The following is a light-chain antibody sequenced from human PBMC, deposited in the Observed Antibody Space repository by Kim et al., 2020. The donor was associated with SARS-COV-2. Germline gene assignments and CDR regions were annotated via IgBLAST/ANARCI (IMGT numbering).Light chain of an antibody. V-gene: IGLV1-44*01. CDR1: SSNIESNT. CDR2: SND. Sequence: GQRVTISCSGGSSNIESNTVSWYQQLPGTGPKLLIYSNDQRPSGVPDRFSGSESGTSASLAISGLQSEDEAHYYCAAWDDSLNGPVFGGGTQLTVL. J-gene: IGLJ3*02. CDR3: AAWDDSLNGPV.